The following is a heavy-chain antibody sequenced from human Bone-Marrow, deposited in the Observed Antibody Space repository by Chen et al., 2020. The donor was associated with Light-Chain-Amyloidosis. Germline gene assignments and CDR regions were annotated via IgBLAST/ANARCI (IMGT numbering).Heavy chain of an antibody. CDR2: IIPIFDTA. CDR1: GGTFSSYA. Sequence: QVQLVQSGAEVKKPGSSVKVSCKASGGTFSSYAISWVRQAPGQGLEWMGGIIPIFDTANYAQKFQGRGTITADNSTSTAYMELSSLRSEDTAVYYCATTHRVVGAGYFDYWGQGTLVTVSS. D-gene: IGHD1-26*01. CDR3: ATTHRVVGAGYFDY. V-gene: IGHV1-69*06. J-gene: IGHJ4*02.